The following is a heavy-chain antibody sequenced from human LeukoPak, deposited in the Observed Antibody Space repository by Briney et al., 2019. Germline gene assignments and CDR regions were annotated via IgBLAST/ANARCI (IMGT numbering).Heavy chain of an antibody. CDR3: ARDTTGDGYKYGYYFDC. J-gene: IGHJ4*02. CDR1: GFTFSTYA. D-gene: IGHD5-24*01. V-gene: IGHV3-64*01. CDR2: ISSHGGST. Sequence: GGSLTLSCAASGFTFSTYAMHWVRQAPGKGLEYVSAISSHGGSTDYANSVKGRFTISRYNSKNALYLQMGSLRTEDMAVYYCARDTTGDGYKYGYYFDCWGQGTLATVSS.